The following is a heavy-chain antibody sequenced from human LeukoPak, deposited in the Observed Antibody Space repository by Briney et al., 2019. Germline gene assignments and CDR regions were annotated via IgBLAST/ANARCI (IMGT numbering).Heavy chain of an antibody. CDR3: ATDLHVRAGPRQQLWGVFDP. CDR1: GYTLTELS. D-gene: IGHD6-13*01. Sequence: ASVKVSCKVSGYTLTELSMHWVRQAPGKGLEWMGGFDPEDGETIYAQKFQGGVTMTEDTSTDTAYMELSSLRSEDTAVYYCATDLHVRAGPRQQLWGVFDPWGQEPWSPSPQ. V-gene: IGHV1-24*01. CDR2: FDPEDGET. J-gene: IGHJ5*02.